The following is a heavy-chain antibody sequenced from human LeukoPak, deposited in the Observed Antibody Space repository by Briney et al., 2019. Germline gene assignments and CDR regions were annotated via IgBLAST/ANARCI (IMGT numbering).Heavy chain of an antibody. J-gene: IGHJ6*04. Sequence: AETLSLTCTVSGGSISSYYWSWIRQPPGKGLEWVGYIYYGGSTNYNPSPKSRVTISVDTSYNQISLMLSAVTAADTAVYYCARDRICSSTSCYASYYYYGMDVWGKGTTVTVSS. D-gene: IGHD2-2*01. CDR2: IYYGGST. CDR1: GGSISSYY. V-gene: IGHV4-59*01. CDR3: ARDRICSSTSCYASYYYYGMDV.